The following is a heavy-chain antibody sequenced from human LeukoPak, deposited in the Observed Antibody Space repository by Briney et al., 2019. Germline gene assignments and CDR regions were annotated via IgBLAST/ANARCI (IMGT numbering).Heavy chain of an antibody. V-gene: IGHV4-4*07. Sequence: SETLSLTCTVSGGSISSYYWSWIRQPAGKGLEWIGRIYTSGSTNYNPSLKSRVTMSVDTSKNQFSLKLSSVTATDTAVYYCARASMVRGISGMDVWGQGTTVTVSS. CDR1: GGSISSYY. D-gene: IGHD3-10*01. J-gene: IGHJ6*02. CDR3: ARASMVRGISGMDV. CDR2: IYTSGST.